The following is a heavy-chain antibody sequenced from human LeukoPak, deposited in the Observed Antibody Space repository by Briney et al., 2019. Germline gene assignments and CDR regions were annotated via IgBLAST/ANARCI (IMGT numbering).Heavy chain of an antibody. CDR1: GFTFSSYW. Sequence: PGGSLRLSCAASGFTFSSYWMSWVRQAPGKGLEWVANIKQDGSEKYYMDSVKGRFTISRDNAKNSLYLQMNSLRAEDTAVYYYARDGSRITRFSRYYYYYGMDVWGQGTTVTVSS. V-gene: IGHV3-7*01. D-gene: IGHD3-9*01. J-gene: IGHJ6*02. CDR2: IKQDGSEK. CDR3: ARDGSRITRFSRYYYYYGMDV.